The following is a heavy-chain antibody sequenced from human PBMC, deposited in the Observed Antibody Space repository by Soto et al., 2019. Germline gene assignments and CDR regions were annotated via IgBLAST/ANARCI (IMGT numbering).Heavy chain of an antibody. Sequence: PVGSLRLSCAASGFTFSSYSMNWVRQAPGKGLEWVSSISSSSSYIYYADSVKGRFTISRDNAKNSLYLQMNSLRAEDTAVYYCARDFDGDGRLWFGEYYYYYYYGMDVWGQGTTVTVSS. J-gene: IGHJ6*02. V-gene: IGHV3-21*01. CDR1: GFTFSSYS. CDR2: ISSSSSYI. D-gene: IGHD3-10*01. CDR3: ARDFDGDGRLWFGEYYYYYYYGMDV.